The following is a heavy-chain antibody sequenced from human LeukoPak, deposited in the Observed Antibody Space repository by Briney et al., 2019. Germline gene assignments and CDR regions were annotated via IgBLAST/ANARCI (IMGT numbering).Heavy chain of an antibody. J-gene: IGHJ2*01. Sequence: SETLSLTCSVSGASFSTNYWSWIRQPPGRGLEWIGYVFDSGSTNYNPSLKSRVTISVDTSTKQFSLRLSSVTAADTAVYYCARVKDFAYSFFDLWGRGTLVTVSS. CDR1: GASFSTNY. CDR2: VFDSGST. V-gene: IGHV4-59*01. CDR3: ARVKDFAYSFFDL.